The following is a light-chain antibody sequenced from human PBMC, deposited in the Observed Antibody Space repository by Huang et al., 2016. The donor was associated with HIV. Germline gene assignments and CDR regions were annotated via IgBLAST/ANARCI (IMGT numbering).Light chain of an antibody. CDR3: QQYGGSPPLT. V-gene: IGKV3D-20*01. CDR2: DAY. CDR1: QSINNNS. J-gene: IGKJ4*01. Sequence: EIVLTQSPATLSLSPGERATLSCGASQSINNNSLAWYQHKPGQSPRLLIYDAYFMATDIPDRFRGSGSGTDFTLTISRLEPEDFAVYFCQQYGGSPPLTFGGGTKVEIK.